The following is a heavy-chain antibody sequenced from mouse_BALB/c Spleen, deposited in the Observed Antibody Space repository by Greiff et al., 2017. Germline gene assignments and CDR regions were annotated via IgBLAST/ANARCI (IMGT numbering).Heavy chain of an antibody. CDR1: GFSLTSYG. J-gene: IGHJ1*01. Sequence: VKVVESGPGLVAPSQSLSITCTVSGFSLTSYGVHWVRQPPGKGLEWLGVIWAGGSTNYNSALMSRLSISKDNSKSQVFLKMNSLQTDDTAMYYCARDRDYYGGWYFDVWGAGTTVTVSS. V-gene: IGHV2-9*02. CDR3: ARDRDYYGGWYFDV. D-gene: IGHD1-1*01. CDR2: IWAGGST.